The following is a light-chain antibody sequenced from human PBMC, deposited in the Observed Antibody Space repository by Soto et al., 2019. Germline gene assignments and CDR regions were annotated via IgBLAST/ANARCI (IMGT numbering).Light chain of an antibody. CDR3: QQYNNWPST. CDR1: QSVSSI. Sequence: EIVMTQSPATLSVSPGERATLSCRASQSVSSILAWYQQKPGQSPRLLMYGASTRATGIPARFSGSGSGTEFTLTISNVQSEDFAVYYCQQYNNWPSTFGQGTRLEIK. V-gene: IGKV3-15*01. J-gene: IGKJ5*01. CDR2: GAS.